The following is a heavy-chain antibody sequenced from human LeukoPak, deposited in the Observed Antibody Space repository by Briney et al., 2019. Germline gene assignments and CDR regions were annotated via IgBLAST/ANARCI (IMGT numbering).Heavy chain of an antibody. Sequence: GTSLRLSCAASGFTFSRYAMHWVRQAPGKGLECMAVTSGDGSNEHYAGSVKGRFTISRDNSKNTLYLQMNSLRTEDTAVYYCARDFRDYGDYGAGYYGMDVWGQGTTVTVSS. CDR1: GFTFSRYA. CDR3: ARDFRDYGDYGAGYYGMDV. J-gene: IGHJ6*02. CDR2: TSGDGSNE. V-gene: IGHV3-30-3*01. D-gene: IGHD4-17*01.